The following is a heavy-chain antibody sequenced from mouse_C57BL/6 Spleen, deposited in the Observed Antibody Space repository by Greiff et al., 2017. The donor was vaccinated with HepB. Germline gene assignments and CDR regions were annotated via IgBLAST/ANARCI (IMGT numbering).Heavy chain of an antibody. D-gene: IGHD1-1*01. Sequence: EVKVVESGEGLVKPGGSLKLSCAASGFTFSSYAMSWVRQTPEKRLEWVAYISSGGDYIYYADTVKGRFTISRDNARNTLYLQMSSLKSEDTAMYYCTRDGSSYEWYFDVWGTGTTVTVSS. CDR2: ISSGGDYI. J-gene: IGHJ1*03. CDR3: TRDGSSYEWYFDV. CDR1: GFTFSSYA. V-gene: IGHV5-9-1*02.